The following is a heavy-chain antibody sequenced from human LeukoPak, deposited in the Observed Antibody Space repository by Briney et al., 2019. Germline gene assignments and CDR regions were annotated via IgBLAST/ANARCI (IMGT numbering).Heavy chain of an antibody. V-gene: IGHV3-23*01. CDR3: ARELRGENFDF. J-gene: IGHJ4*02. Sequence: GGSLRLSCAASGFTFSNNAMSWVRQAPGKAPEWVCSFGGSYDRSFYADSVRGRFTISRDNVKNSLYLQMNSLRVEDTAVYYCARELRGENFDFWGQGTLVTVSS. CDR1: GFTFSNNA. CDR2: FGGSYDRS. D-gene: IGHD3-10*01.